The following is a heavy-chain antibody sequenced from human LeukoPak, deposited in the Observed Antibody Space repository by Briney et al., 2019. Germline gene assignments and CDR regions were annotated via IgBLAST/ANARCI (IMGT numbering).Heavy chain of an antibody. Sequence: PSETLSLTCTVSGGSISSSTYYWGWIRQPPGKGLEWIGSIYYGGSAYHNPSLKSRVTLSVDTSKNQFFLNLSSVTATDTAVYYCARQWDILTGNNWFDPRGQGTLVTVSS. V-gene: IGHV4-39*01. CDR3: ARQWDILTGNNWFDP. CDR2: IYYGGSA. CDR1: GGSISSSTYY. J-gene: IGHJ5*02. D-gene: IGHD3-9*01.